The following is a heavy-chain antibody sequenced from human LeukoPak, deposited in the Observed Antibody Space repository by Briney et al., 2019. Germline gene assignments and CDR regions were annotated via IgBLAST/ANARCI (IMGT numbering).Heavy chain of an antibody. Sequence: ASVKVSCKASGYTFTTYYMHWVRQAPGQRLEWMGWINPANGNTKYSQKFQGRVTITRDTAASTAYMELSSLRSEDTAVYYCARPLVVDYYTMDVWGQGTTVTVSS. CDR3: ARPLVVDYYTMDV. V-gene: IGHV1-3*01. D-gene: IGHD2-15*01. CDR2: INPANGNT. CDR1: GYTFTTYY. J-gene: IGHJ6*02.